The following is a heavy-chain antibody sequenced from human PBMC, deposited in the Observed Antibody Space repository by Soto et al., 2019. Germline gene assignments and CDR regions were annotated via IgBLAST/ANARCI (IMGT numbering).Heavy chain of an antibody. CDR3: ASRYYFDDGGYYHTFDS. D-gene: IGHD3-22*01. CDR2: IFYGGNT. CDR1: DGSITSSNNF. Sequence: QLQLQESGPGLVKPSETLSLTCTVSDGSITSSNNFWGWIRQPPGKGLEWIGTIFYGGNTYYNPSLKSRVTMSVDTFKDQFSLRLSSVTAADTAVYFCASRYYFDDGGYYHTFDSWGQGTLVTVSS. V-gene: IGHV4-39*01. J-gene: IGHJ4*02.